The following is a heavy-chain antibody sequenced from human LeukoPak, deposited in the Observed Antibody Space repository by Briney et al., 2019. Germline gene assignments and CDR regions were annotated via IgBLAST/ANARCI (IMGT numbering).Heavy chain of an antibody. Sequence: GGSLRLSCAASGFTFSSYSMNWVRQAPGKGLEWVSYISSSSSTIYYADSVKGRFTISRDNSKNTLYLQMNSLRAEDTAVYYCAKTPSGGSGYWGQGTLVTVSS. CDR3: AKTPSGGSGY. V-gene: IGHV3-48*01. J-gene: IGHJ4*02. D-gene: IGHD3-16*01. CDR1: GFTFSSYS. CDR2: ISSSSSTI.